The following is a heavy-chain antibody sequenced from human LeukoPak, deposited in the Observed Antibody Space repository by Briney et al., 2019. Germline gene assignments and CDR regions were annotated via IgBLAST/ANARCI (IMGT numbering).Heavy chain of an antibody. CDR3: ARDRYPSAREFDY. CDR1: GFTFSSYW. Sequence: GGSLRLSCAASGFTFSSYWMHWVRQAPGKGLVWVSRIDTDGSDTTYADSVKGRFTISRDNAKNTLYLQLNSLRGEDTAVYYCARDRYPSAREFDYWGQGTLVTVSS. D-gene: IGHD1-1*01. CDR2: IDTDGSDT. V-gene: IGHV3-74*01. J-gene: IGHJ4*02.